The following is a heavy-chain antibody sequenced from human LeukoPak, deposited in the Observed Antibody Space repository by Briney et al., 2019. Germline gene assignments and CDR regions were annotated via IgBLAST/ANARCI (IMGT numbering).Heavy chain of an antibody. Sequence: SETLSLTCTVSGYSITSGYYWGWIRQPPGKGLEWIGSIYQSGNTYYNPSLKSRVTISVDTSKNQFSLKLSSVTAADTAVYYCARSRLPGTRGYWFDPWGQGTLVTVSS. D-gene: IGHD1-1*01. V-gene: IGHV4-38-2*02. CDR1: GYSITSGYY. CDR2: IYQSGNT. J-gene: IGHJ5*02. CDR3: ARSRLPGTRGYWFDP.